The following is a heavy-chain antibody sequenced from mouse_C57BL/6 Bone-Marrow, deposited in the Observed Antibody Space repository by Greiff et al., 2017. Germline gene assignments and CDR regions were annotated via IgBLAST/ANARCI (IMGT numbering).Heavy chain of an antibody. V-gene: IGHV5-4*01. CDR3: ARDGPLWPYAMDY. D-gene: IGHD1-1*02. J-gene: IGHJ4*01. CDR1: GFTFSSYA. Sequence: EVQRVESGGGLVKPGGSLKLSCAASGFTFSSYAMSWVRQTPEKRLEWVATISDGGSYTYYPDNVKGRFTISRDNAKNNLYLQMSHLKSEDTAMYYCARDGPLWPYAMDYWGQGTSVTVSS. CDR2: ISDGGSYT.